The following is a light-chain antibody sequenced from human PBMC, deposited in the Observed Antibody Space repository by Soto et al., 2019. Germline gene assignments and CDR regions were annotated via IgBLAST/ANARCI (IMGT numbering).Light chain of an antibody. Sequence: EIVMTQSPATLSVSPGDGATLSCRASQSVGSNLAWYQQKPCQPPRLLISGASTRATGIPARFSGSGSGTGFTLTISSLQSEDFAVYYCQPYNNWPPMFGQGTKVESK. CDR1: QSVGSN. CDR2: GAS. CDR3: QPYNNWPPM. J-gene: IGKJ1*01. V-gene: IGKV3-15*01.